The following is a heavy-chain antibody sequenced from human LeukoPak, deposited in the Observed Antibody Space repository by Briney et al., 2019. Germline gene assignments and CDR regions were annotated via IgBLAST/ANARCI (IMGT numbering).Heavy chain of an antibody. J-gene: IGHJ4*02. D-gene: IGHD2-15*01. CDR1: GGSFSGFY. CDR2: IHASGTT. V-gene: IGHV4-4*09. CDR3: ARHVICGGGNCYGAALDY. Sequence: SETLSLTCTVSGGSFSGFYWSWIRQPPGKELEWIGYIHASGTTNYSPSLKSRVTISGDSSKNHFSLKLRSVTAADTDVYYCARHVICGGGNCYGAALDYWGQGTLVTVSS.